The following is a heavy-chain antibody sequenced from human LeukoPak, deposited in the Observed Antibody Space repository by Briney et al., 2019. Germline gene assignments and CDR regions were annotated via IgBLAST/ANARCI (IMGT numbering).Heavy chain of an antibody. J-gene: IGHJ4*02. CDR3: AREDCSGGSCYSAFDY. V-gene: IGHV1-2*02. CDR1: GNTLSGYY. Sequence: ASVKVSCKASGNTLSGYYMHWVRQAPGQGIEWMGWINPNSGGTNYAQKFQGRVTMTRDTSISTAYMELSRLRSDDTAVYYCAREDCSGGSCYSAFDYWGQGTLVTVSS. CDR2: INPNSGGT. D-gene: IGHD2-15*01.